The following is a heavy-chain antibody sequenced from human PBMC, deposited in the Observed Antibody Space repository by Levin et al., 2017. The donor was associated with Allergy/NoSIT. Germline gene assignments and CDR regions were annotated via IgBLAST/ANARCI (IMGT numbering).Heavy chain of an antibody. V-gene: IGHV3-30*06. CDR1: FTFRYFV. Sequence: FTFRYFVLLCVCLASGMFLSFFSLLSSAGRLPHYPDSVKGRFTISRDNSKNTLYLEMNSLRAEDTAVYYCAGGIYYAYFYGLDVWGQGTTVTVSS. CDR3: AGGIYYAYFYGLDV. D-gene: IGHD3-22*01. J-gene: IGHJ6*02. CDR2: LSSAGRLP.